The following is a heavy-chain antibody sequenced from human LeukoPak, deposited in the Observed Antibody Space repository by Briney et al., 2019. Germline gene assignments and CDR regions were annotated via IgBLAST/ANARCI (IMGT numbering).Heavy chain of an antibody. J-gene: IGHJ5*02. Sequence: PGGSLRLSCAASGFTFDDYAMHWVRQAPGKGLEWVSGISWNSGSIGYADSVKGRFTISRDNAKNPLYLQMNSLRAEDTALYYCAKGLYYDISPVWFDPWGQGTLVTVSS. CDR3: AKGLYYDISPVWFDP. V-gene: IGHV3-9*01. CDR2: ISWNSGSI. D-gene: IGHD3-22*01. CDR1: GFTFDDYA.